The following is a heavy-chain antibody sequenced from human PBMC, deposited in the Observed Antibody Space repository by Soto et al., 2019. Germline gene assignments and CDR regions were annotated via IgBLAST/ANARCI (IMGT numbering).Heavy chain of an antibody. Sequence: QVQLQQWGAGLLKPSETLSLTCAVYGGSFSGYYWSWIRQPPGKGLEWIGEINHSGSTNYNPSLKSRVTISVDTYKNQFSLNLSSVTAADTAVYYCARGDNVDIVATIVSGDDYWGQGTLVTVSS. CDR3: ARGDNVDIVATIVSGDDY. J-gene: IGHJ4*02. CDR2: INHSGST. CDR1: GGSFSGYY. V-gene: IGHV4-34*01. D-gene: IGHD5-12*01.